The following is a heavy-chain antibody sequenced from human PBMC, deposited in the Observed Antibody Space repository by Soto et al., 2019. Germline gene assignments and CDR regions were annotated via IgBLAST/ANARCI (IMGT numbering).Heavy chain of an antibody. CDR3: AKDCQPYSSSWYGDY. CDR1: GFTFSSYA. D-gene: IGHD6-13*01. J-gene: IGHJ4*02. Sequence: EVQLLESGGGLVQPGGSLRLSCAASGFTFSSYAMSWVRQAPGKGLEWVSAISGSGGSTYYADSVKGRFTISRDNSKNTLDLQMNSLRAEDTAVYYCAKDCQPYSSSWYGDYWGQGTLVTVSS. CDR2: ISGSGGST. V-gene: IGHV3-23*01.